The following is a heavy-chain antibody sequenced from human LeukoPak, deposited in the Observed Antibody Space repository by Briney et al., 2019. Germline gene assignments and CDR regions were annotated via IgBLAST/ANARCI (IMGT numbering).Heavy chain of an antibody. D-gene: IGHD4-17*01. CDR3: ARDLFRSAVTTKSTLNY. Sequence: GASVKVSSKASGGTFSSYAISWVRQAPGQGLEWMGWISPNSGGTNYAQKFQGRVTMTRDTSISTAYMELSRLRSDDAAVYYCARDLFRSAVTTKSTLNYWGQGTLITVSS. J-gene: IGHJ4*02. CDR2: ISPNSGGT. V-gene: IGHV1-2*02. CDR1: GGTFSSYA.